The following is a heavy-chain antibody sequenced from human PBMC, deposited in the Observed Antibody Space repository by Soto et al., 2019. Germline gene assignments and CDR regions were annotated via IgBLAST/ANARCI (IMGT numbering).Heavy chain of an antibody. Sequence: QVQLVQSGAEVKKPGASVKVSCKASGYTFTGYYMHWVRQSPGQGLEWMGWINPNSGGTNYVQKFQGRVTMTRDTSISPAYMDRRRGRDDAEAWYYCAICLCGGRLNRYDYWGQGTLVTVSS. CDR3: AICLCGGRLNRYDY. D-gene: IGHD2-21*01. V-gene: IGHV1-2*02. CDR2: INPNSGGT. J-gene: IGHJ4*02. CDR1: GYTFTGYY.